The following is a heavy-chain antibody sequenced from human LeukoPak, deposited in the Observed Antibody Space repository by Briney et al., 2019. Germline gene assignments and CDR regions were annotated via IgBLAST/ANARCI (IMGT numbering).Heavy chain of an antibody. D-gene: IGHD2-2*01. CDR1: GGSISSGGYY. V-gene: IGHV4-30-2*01. J-gene: IGHJ4*02. CDR3: ARENPDVHCSSTSCSAGGSLDY. Sequence: SETLSLTCTVSGGSISSGGYYWSWIRQPPGKGLEWIGYIYHSGSTYYNPSLKSRVTISVDRSKNQFSLKLSSVTAADTAVYYCARENPDVHCSSTSCSAGGSLDYWGQGTLVTVSS. CDR2: IYHSGST.